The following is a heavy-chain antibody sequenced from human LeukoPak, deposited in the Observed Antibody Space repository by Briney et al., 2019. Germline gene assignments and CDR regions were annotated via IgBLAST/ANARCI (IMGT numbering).Heavy chain of an antibody. CDR3: ARGHGSYFDFDY. V-gene: IGHV4-59*11. CDR2: IYDSGST. CDR1: GGSISSHY. J-gene: IGHJ4*02. Sequence: PSETLSLTCTVSGGSISSHYWSWVRQPPGKGLEWIGYIYDSGSTNYNPSLKSRVTISVDTSKNQFSLKLSSVTAADTAVYYCARGHGSYFDFDYWGQGTLVTVSS. D-gene: IGHD1-26*01.